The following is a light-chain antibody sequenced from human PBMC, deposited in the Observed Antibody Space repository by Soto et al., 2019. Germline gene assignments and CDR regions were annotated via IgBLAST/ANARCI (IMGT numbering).Light chain of an antibody. V-gene: IGKV3-11*01. Sequence: EIVWTQSPGTLYLYPGERATLSCRARQRFSTTLAWYQQKPCHAPRLLIYDASNRATGFPARFSVRGSGTDFTLPISSLGPDDFAVEFCQQRSSWTPVTFVPGTLLEI. CDR3: QQRSSWTPVT. CDR1: QRFSTT. CDR2: DAS. J-gene: IGKJ5*01.